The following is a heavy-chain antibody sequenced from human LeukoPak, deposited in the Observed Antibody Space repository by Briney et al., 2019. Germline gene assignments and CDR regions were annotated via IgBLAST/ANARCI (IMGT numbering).Heavy chain of an antibody. CDR3: ARIEGSTFDY. V-gene: IGHV5-51*01. J-gene: IGHJ4*02. CDR2: IFPGDSES. Sequence: GESLKISCKGSGYSFPAYWIGWVRQMPGKGLEWMGIIFPGDSESKYRPSLQGQVAISVDKSINTAYLQWSRLKASDTAIYYCARIEGSTFDYWGQGTLVTVSS. CDR1: GYSFPAYW.